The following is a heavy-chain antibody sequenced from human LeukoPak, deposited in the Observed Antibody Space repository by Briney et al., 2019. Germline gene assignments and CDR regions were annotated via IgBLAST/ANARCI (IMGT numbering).Heavy chain of an antibody. J-gene: IGHJ6*02. V-gene: IGHV3-13*01. Sequence: GGSLRLSCAGSGFTFSNYDMHWVRHAAGKGLEWVAGIDTAGVTYYPGSVRGRFTISRENGRNSFFLQMNSLRAGDTAVYYCARGGYFGSGPMDVWGQGTTVTVSS. D-gene: IGHD3-10*01. CDR3: ARGGYFGSGPMDV. CDR2: IDTAGVT. CDR1: GFTFSNYD.